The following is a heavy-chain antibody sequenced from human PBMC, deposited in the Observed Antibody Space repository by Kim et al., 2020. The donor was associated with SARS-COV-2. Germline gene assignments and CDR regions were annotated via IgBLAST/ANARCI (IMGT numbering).Heavy chain of an antibody. J-gene: IGHJ4*02. D-gene: IGHD3-10*01. CDR3: ARVSSTMVRGVTPYYFDY. CDR2: IIPIFGTA. V-gene: IGHV1-69*13. Sequence: SVKVSCKASGGTFSSYAISWVRQAPGQGLEWMGGIIPIFGTANYAQKFQGRVTITADESTSTAYMELSSLRSEDTAVYYCARVSSTMVRGVTPYYFDYWGQGTLVTVSS. CDR1: GGTFSSYA.